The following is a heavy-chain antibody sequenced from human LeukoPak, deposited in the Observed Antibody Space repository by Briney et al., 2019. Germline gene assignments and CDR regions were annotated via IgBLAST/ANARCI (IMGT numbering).Heavy chain of an antibody. V-gene: IGHV1-2*02. CDR1: GYTFTGYY. CDR3: AIPSPYSSSSVYFDY. D-gene: IGHD6-6*01. J-gene: IGHJ4*02. CDR2: INPNSGGT. Sequence: EASVKVSCKASGYTFTGYYMHWVRQAPGQGLEWMGWINPNSGGTNYAQKFQGRVTMTRDTSISTAYMELSRLRSDDTAVYYCAIPSPYSSSSVYFDYWGQGTLVTVSS.